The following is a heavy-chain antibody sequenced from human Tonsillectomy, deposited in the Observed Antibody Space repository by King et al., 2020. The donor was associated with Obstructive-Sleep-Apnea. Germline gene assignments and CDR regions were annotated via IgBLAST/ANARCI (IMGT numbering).Heavy chain of an antibody. J-gene: IGHJ6*02. V-gene: IGHV4-4*02. CDR1: GGSISSTNC. CDR2: IYHIGIT. CDR3: ARHSYSSGLYYYGLDV. D-gene: IGHD6-19*01. Sequence: LQLQESCPGLLKPSWTLFLTFSVSGGSISSTNCCNWVGQPPGKGLEWFGEIYHIGITSTNTSLKSRVTISVDKSKNQFSLELTSVTAADTAVYFFARHSYSSGLYYYGLDVWGQGTTVTVSS.